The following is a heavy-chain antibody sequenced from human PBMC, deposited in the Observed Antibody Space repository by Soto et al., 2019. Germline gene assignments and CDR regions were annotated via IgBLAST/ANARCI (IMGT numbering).Heavy chain of an antibody. J-gene: IGHJ6*02. CDR1: GFTFTNAW. Sequence: EVQLVESGGGLLKPEGSLRLSCVASGFTFTNAWMSWVRQAPGKGLEWVGRIKSKTDGGTTDYAAPVIGRFTISRDDSINTRYLQMNSLKIEDSAIYYWTPDRWFTITYYYYYAMAVWGQGTTVTVSS. CDR3: TPDRWFTITYYYYYAMAV. CDR2: IKSKTDGGTT. D-gene: IGHD2-15*01. V-gene: IGHV3-15*01.